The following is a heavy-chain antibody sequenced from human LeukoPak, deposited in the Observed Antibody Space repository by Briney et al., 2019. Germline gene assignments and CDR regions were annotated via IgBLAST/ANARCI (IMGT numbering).Heavy chain of an antibody. J-gene: IGHJ6*03. CDR3: TRAKFGYYYDSGSYYYHYMDV. V-gene: IGHV4-61*02. CDR1: GASISSGSYY. Sequence: SETQSLTCTVSGASISSGSYYWSWIPQPTGKGLEWIGRIYTSASTNYSPSLKTRVTISVDRSNNQFSLKLSSVTAADTAVYYCTRAKFGYYYDSGSYYYHYMDVWGKGTTVTISS. CDR2: IYTSAST. D-gene: IGHD3-10*01.